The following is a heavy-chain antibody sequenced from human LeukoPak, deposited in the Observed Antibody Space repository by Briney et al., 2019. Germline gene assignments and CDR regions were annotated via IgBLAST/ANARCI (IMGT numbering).Heavy chain of an antibody. J-gene: IGHJ4*02. Sequence: SETLSLTCAVSGYSISSGYYWGWIRQPPGKGLEWIGSIYHSGSTYYNPSLKSRVTISVDASKNQFSLKLSSVTAADTAVYYCARGGSPVGATNDYWGQGTLVTVSS. CDR1: GYSISSGYY. CDR3: ARGGSPVGATNDY. V-gene: IGHV4-38-2*01. CDR2: IYHSGST. D-gene: IGHD1-26*01.